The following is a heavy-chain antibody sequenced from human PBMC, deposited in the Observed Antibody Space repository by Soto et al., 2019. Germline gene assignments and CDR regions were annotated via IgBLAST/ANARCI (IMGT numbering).Heavy chain of an antibody. J-gene: IGHJ5*02. CDR1: GYPFSDNQ. CDR2: INPKSDDT. D-gene: IGHD4-4*01. V-gene: IGHV1-2*02. CDR3: ARKHSLDYIRWGLGP. Sequence: ASVKVSCKASGYPFSDNQIHWLRRAPGQGLEWMGRINPKSDDTNYAQKFPGRVTMTRDTSIDTAYLELTGLTSDDTATYYCARKHSLDYIRWGLGPWGQGTLVTVSS.